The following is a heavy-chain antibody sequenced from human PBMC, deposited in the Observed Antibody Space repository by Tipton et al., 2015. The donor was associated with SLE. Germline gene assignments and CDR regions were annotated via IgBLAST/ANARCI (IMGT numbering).Heavy chain of an antibody. CDR3: ARDVAGSYCGGDCSDFYYHMDV. V-gene: IGHV4-59*11. J-gene: IGHJ6*03. CDR1: GASISSHH. Sequence: TLSLTCSVSGASISSHHWSWLRQPPGKGLEWIGHIFYTGSTIYNPSLKSRVTTSIHTSETQFSLKLSSVTAADTAVYYCARDVAGSYCGGDCSDFYYHMDVWGKGTTVTVSS. CDR2: IFYTGST. D-gene: IGHD2-21*01.